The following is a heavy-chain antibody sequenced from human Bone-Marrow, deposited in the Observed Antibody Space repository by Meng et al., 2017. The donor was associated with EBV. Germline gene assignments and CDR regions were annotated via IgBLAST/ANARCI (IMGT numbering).Heavy chain of an antibody. CDR2: ISGSGGST. Sequence: EVQLVESGGGLVKPGGSLRPSCAASGFTFSSYAMSWVRQAPGKGLEWVSAISGSGGSTYYADSVKGRFTNSRDNSKNTLYLQMNSLRAEDTAVYYCATAVAATEFDYWGQGTLVTVSS. CDR3: ATAVAATEFDY. D-gene: IGHD6-19*01. J-gene: IGHJ4*02. CDR1: GFTFSSYA. V-gene: IGHV3-23*04.